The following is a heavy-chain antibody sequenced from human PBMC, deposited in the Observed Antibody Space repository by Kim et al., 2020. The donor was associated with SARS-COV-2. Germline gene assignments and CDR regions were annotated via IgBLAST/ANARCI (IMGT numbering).Heavy chain of an antibody. CDR2: IYYSGSA. D-gene: IGHD4-17*01. Sequence: SETLSLTCTVSGGSISSGGYYWSWIRQHPGKGLEWIGYIYYSGSAYYNPSLKSRVTISVDTSKNQFSLKLTSVTAADTAVYYCASHKAYGGNAAFDYWGQGTLVTVSS. J-gene: IGHJ4*02. V-gene: IGHV4-31*03. CDR3: ASHKAYGGNAAFDY. CDR1: GGSISSGGYY.